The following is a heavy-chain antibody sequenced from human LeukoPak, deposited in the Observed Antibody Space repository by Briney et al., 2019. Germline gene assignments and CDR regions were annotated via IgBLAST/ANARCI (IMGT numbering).Heavy chain of an antibody. J-gene: IGHJ4*02. CDR1: GFTFSTFA. Sequence: GGPLRLSCEASGFTFSTFAMIWVRQPPGKGLEWVSSIFPSGGEIHYADSVRGRFTISRDNSKSTLSLQMNSLRAEDTAIYYCATYRQVLLPFESWGQGTLVTVSS. D-gene: IGHD2-8*02. V-gene: IGHV3-23*01. CDR3: ATYRQVLLPFES. CDR2: IFPSGGEI.